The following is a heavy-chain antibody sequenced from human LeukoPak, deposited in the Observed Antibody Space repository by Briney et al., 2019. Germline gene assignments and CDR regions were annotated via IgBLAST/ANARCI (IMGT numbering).Heavy chain of an antibody. D-gene: IGHD5-12*01. CDR2: VSYDGSNK. Sequence: PGRSLRLSCAASGFTFSSYAMHWVRQAPGKGLEWVAVVSYDGSNKYYADSVKGRFTISRDNSKNTLYLQMNSLRAEDTAVCYCARLAQVATIVSYWGQGTLVTVSS. CDR1: GFTFSSYA. J-gene: IGHJ4*02. V-gene: IGHV3-30-3*01. CDR3: ARLAQVATIVSY.